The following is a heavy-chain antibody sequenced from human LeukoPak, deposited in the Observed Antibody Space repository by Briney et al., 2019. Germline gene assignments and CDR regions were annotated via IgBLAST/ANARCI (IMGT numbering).Heavy chain of an antibody. J-gene: IGHJ6*02. CDR1: GFPFSSYW. V-gene: IGHV3-74*01. Sequence: PGGSLRLSCAASGFPFSSYWMHWVRQAPGKGLVWVSRINSDGSSTSYADSVKGGFTISRDNSKNTLYLQMNSLRAEDTAVYYCARDRAYCSSTSCYIDFGMDVWGQGTTVTVSS. CDR3: ARDRAYCSSTSCYIDFGMDV. CDR2: INSDGSST. D-gene: IGHD2-2*02.